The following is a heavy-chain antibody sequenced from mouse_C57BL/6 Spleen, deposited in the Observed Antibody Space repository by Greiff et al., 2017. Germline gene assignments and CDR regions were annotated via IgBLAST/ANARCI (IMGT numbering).Heavy chain of an antibody. CDR3: GRRPLYYGSSEGFDY. D-gene: IGHD1-1*01. V-gene: IGHV1-72*01. CDR1: GYTFTSYW. J-gene: IGHJ2*01. CDR2: IDPNSGGT. Sequence: QVQLQQPGAELVKPGASVKLSCKASGYTFTSYWMHWVKQRPGRGLEWIGRIDPNSGGTKYNEKFKSKATLTVDKPSSTAYMQLSSLTSEDSAVYYCGRRPLYYGSSEGFDYWGQSTTLTVSS.